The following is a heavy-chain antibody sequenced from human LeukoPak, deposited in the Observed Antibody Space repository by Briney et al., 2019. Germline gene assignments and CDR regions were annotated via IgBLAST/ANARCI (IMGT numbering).Heavy chain of an antibody. V-gene: IGHV3-30*02. J-gene: IGHJ4*02. CDR1: GFTFSSYG. Sequence: GGSLRLSCAASGFTFSSYGMHWVRQAPGKGLEWVAFIRFDGSNKYYADSVKGRFTISRDNFKNTLYLQVNSLRAEDTAVYYCAKEGGYSYGYPFDYWGQGTLVTVSS. CDR3: AKEGGYSYGYPFDY. CDR2: IRFDGSNK. D-gene: IGHD5-18*01.